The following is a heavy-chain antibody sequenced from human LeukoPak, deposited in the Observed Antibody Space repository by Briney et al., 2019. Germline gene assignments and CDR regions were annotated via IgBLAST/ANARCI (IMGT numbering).Heavy chain of an antibody. Sequence: PGGSLRLSCAASGFTFSSYAMSGVRQAPGKGLEWVSAICGSGGSTYYAHSVKGRVTISRDNSKNTLYLQMNILRAKDPGVYSCAKVITGTTTAYYFDYWGQGTLVTVSS. CDR1: GFTFSSYA. V-gene: IGHV3-23*01. CDR2: ICGSGGST. D-gene: IGHD1-7*01. CDR3: AKVITGTTTAYYFDY. J-gene: IGHJ4*02.